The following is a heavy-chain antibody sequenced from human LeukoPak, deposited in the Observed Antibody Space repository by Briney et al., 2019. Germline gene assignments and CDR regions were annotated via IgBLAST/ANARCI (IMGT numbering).Heavy chain of an antibody. CDR1: GFTFSSYG. V-gene: IGHV3-23*01. Sequence: PGGTLRLSCAASGFTFSSYGMSWVRQAPGKGLEWVSAISGSGGSTYYADSVKGRFTISRDNSKNTLYLQMNSLRAEDTAVYCCAKGGLYDSSGYFDYWGQGTLVTVSS. CDR3: AKGGLYDSSGYFDY. D-gene: IGHD3-22*01. J-gene: IGHJ4*02. CDR2: ISGSGGST.